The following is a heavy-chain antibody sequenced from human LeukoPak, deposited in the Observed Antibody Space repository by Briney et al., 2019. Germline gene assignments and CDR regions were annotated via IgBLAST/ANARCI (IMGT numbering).Heavy chain of an antibody. V-gene: IGHV3-23*01. J-gene: IGHJ4*02. CDR3: AKGGYSYGTFDY. CDR1: GFTFSGYG. CDR2: ISGNGGAT. Sequence: GGTLRLSCAASGFTFSGYGMSWVRQAPGKGLEWVSAISGNGGATYYADSVKGRFTISRDNSKNTLYLQMNSLRAEDTAVYYCAKGGYSYGTFDYWGQGTLVTVSS. D-gene: IGHD5-18*01.